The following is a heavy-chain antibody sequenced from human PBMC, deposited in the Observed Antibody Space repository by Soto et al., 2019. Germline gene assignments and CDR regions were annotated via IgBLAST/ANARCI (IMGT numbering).Heavy chain of an antibody. Sequence: PSETLSLTCTVSGDSISGYYWNWIRQPPGKGLEWIGYIYYTGSTNYNPSLNSRVTMSVDTSKNQFSLNLSSVTAADTAVYYCVRFHIWTGYPADYWGQGTLVTVSS. V-gene: IGHV4-59*08. J-gene: IGHJ4*02. D-gene: IGHD3-9*01. CDR3: VRFHIWTGYPADY. CDR1: GDSISGYY. CDR2: IYYTGST.